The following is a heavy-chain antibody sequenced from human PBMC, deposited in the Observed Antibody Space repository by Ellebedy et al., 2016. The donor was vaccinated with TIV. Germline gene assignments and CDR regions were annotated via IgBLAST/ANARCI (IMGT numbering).Heavy chain of an antibody. CDR2: IIPIFGTA. CDR3: ARDQGYEGFDP. Sequence: SVKVSXXASGGTFSSYAISWVRQAPGQGLEWMGGIIPIFGTANYAQKFQGRVTITADESTSTAYMELSSLRSEDTAVYYCARDQGYEGFDPWGQGTLVTVSS. J-gene: IGHJ5*02. D-gene: IGHD5-18*01. V-gene: IGHV1-69*13. CDR1: GGTFSSYA.